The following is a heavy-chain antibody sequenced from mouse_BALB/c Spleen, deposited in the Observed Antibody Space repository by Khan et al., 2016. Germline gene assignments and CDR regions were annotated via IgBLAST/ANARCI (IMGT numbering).Heavy chain of an antibody. D-gene: IGHD3-1*01. J-gene: IGHJ4*01. V-gene: IGHV2-9*02. CDR1: GFSLTSYG. CDR3: AIEGYVYAFDY. Sequence: QVQLKESGPGLVAPSQSLSIICTVSGFSLTSYGVHWVRQPPGKGLEWLGVIWAGGSTNYNSALMSRLSIRKDNSKSQVCLKMNSLQTDDTAIYYGAIEGYVYAFDYWSQGTSVTVSS. CDR2: IWAGGST.